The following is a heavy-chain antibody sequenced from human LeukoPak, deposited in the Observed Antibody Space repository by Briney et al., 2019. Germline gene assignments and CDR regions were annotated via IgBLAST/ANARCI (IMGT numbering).Heavy chain of an antibody. CDR3: AREIVVVVAATQGFDY. J-gene: IGHJ4*02. CDR2: VYHGGSS. D-gene: IGHD2-15*01. CDR1: GYSISSGFY. Sequence: PSETLSLTCTVSGYSISSGFYWGWIRQPPGKGLEWIGNVYHGGSSYYNPSLKSRVTISVDTSKNQFSLKLSSVTAADTAVYYCAREIVVVVAATQGFDYWGQGTLVTVSS. V-gene: IGHV4-38-2*02.